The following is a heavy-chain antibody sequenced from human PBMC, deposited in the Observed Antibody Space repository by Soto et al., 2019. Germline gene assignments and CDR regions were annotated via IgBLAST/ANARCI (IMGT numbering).Heavy chain of an antibody. D-gene: IGHD1-26*01. J-gene: IGHJ4*02. Sequence: PGGSLRLSCAASGFTFSSYGMHWVRQAPGKGLEWVAVISYDGSNKYYADSVKGRFTISRDSSKNTLYLQMNSLRAEDTAVYYCAKDPAYSGSYYPYFDYWGQGTLVTVSS. CDR2: ISYDGSNK. CDR3: AKDPAYSGSYYPYFDY. CDR1: GFTFSSYG. V-gene: IGHV3-30*18.